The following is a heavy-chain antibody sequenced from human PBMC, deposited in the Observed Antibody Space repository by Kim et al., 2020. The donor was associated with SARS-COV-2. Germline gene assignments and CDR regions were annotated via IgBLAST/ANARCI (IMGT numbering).Heavy chain of an antibody. Sequence: GGSLRLSCTASGFTFGDYDMSWVRQAPGKGLEWVGFIRNKPYGGTTEYAASVKGRFTISRDDSKSIAYLQMNSLKTEDTAVYYCTTSYYYDSSGSPRVYWGQGTLVTVSS. V-gene: IGHV3-49*04. CDR2: IRNKPYGGTT. D-gene: IGHD3-22*01. CDR1: GFTFGDYD. CDR3: TTSYYYDSSGSPRVY. J-gene: IGHJ4*02.